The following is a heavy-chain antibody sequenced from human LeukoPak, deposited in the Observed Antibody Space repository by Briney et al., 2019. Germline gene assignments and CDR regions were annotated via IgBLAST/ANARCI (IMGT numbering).Heavy chain of an antibody. J-gene: IGHJ5*02. V-gene: IGHV4-59*12. CDR3: ARGHRFDP. Sequence: SETLSLTCTVSGGSISSYYWSWIRQPPGKGLEWIGYIYYSGSTNYNPSLKSRVTISVDTSKNQFSLKLSSVTAADTAVYYCARGHRFDPWGQGTLVTVSS. CDR2: IYYSGST. CDR1: GGSISSYY.